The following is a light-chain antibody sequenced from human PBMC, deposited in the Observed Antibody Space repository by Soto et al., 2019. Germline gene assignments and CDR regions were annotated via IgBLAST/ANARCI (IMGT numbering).Light chain of an antibody. CDR3: QQYNHWPPYN. CDR1: QSVSID. Sequence: EVVTTQAPATLSVSPGEIATLSCSASQSVSIDLAWYQQTPGQAPRLLIYGASTRATGIPVRFSGSASGTESTLTISSLQSEDFAVYYCQQYNHWPPYNFGQGTKVDIK. CDR2: GAS. J-gene: IGKJ2*01. V-gene: IGKV3-15*01.